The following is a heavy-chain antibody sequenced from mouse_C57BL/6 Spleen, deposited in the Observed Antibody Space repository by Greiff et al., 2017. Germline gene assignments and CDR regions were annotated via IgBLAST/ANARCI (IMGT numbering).Heavy chain of an antibody. CDR3: ERAVYYYDSCDCAMDY. V-gene: IGHV1-64*01. J-gene: IGHJ4*01. CDR2: IHPNSGST. Sequence: QVQLQQPGAELVKPGASVKLSCKASGYTFTSYWMHWVKQRPGQGLEWIGMIHPNSGSTNYNEKFKSKATLTVDKSSSTAYMQLSSLTSEDSAVYYCERAVYYYDSCDCAMDYWGQGTSVTVSS. CDR1: GYTFTSYW. D-gene: IGHD1-1*01.